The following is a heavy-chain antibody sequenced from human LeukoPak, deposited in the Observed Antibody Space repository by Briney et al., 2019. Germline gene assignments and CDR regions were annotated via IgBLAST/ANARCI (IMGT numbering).Heavy chain of an antibody. V-gene: IGHV4-34*01. Sequence: PSETLSLTCAVYGGSFSGYYSSWIRQPPGKGLEWIGEINHSGSTNYNPSLKSRVTISVDTSKNQFSLKLSSVTAADTAVYYCARESSSSWYGLDYWGQGTLVTVPS. D-gene: IGHD6-13*01. CDR1: GGSFSGYY. J-gene: IGHJ4*02. CDR3: ARESSSSWYGLDY. CDR2: INHSGST.